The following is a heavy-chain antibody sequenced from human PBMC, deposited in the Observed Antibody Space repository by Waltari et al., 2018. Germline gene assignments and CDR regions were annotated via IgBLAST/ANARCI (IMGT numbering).Heavy chain of an antibody. CDR2: IIPTFQKV. Sequence: QVQLVQSGAEVKTPGSSVKVSCKAAGGSFPTFGLYWVRQAPGQGLQWRGGIIPTFQKVAYAQEFQGRVSITADDYTGTAYMELTSLRFEDTAVYYCAGGTPLRFFVHWGQGTRVTVSS. V-gene: IGHV1-69*01. CDR1: GGSFPTFG. CDR3: AGGTPLRFFVH. J-gene: IGHJ4*02.